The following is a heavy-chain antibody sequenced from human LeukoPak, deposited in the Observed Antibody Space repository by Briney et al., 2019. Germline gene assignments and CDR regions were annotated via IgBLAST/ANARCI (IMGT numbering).Heavy chain of an antibody. CDR1: GFTFSSYG. Sequence: PGGSLRLSCAASGFTFSSYGMHWVRQAPGKGREWVANIKQDGSEKYYVDSVKGRFTISRDNAKNSLYLQMNSLRAEDTAVYYCARETTVTTFHWYFDLWGRGTLVTVSS. V-gene: IGHV3-7*03. D-gene: IGHD4-17*01. CDR2: IKQDGSEK. J-gene: IGHJ2*01. CDR3: ARETTVTTFHWYFDL.